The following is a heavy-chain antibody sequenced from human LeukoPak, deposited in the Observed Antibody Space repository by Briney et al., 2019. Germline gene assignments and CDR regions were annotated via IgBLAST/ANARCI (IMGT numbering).Heavy chain of an antibody. J-gene: IGHJ6*04. V-gene: IGHV3-23*01. Sequence: GGSLRLSCAASGFTFSSYVMSWVRQAPGKGLEWVSGISGSGGRTYYADSVKGRFTISRDNSKNTLYLQMNSLRAEDTAVYYCAKDSPVTSLYYYYGMDVWGKGTTVTVSS. CDR3: AKDSPVTSLYYYYGMDV. CDR1: GFTFSSYV. CDR2: ISGSGGRT. D-gene: IGHD4-17*01.